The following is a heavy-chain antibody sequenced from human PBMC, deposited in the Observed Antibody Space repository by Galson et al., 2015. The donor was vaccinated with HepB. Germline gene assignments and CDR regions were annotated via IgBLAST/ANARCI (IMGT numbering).Heavy chain of an antibody. D-gene: IGHD2-15*01. Sequence: SLRLSCAGSGFTFRSFWMSWVRQAPGRGLEWVAILNPDGSVRDYVDSVKSRFTSSSDNAKNSLYLQMNSLRAEDTAVYYCAKDYLPPLGYCSGGSCYSHFDYLFQGTLVTVSS. CDR3: AKDYLPPLGYCSGGSCYSHFDY. CDR2: LNPDGSVR. J-gene: IGHJ4*02. V-gene: IGHV3-7*03. CDR1: GFTFRSFW.